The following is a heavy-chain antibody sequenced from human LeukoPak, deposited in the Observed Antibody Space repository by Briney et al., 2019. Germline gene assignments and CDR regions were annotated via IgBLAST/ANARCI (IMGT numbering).Heavy chain of an antibody. CDR2: INPKSGGT. J-gene: IGHJ1*01. D-gene: IGHD3-22*01. V-gene: IGHV1-2*02. CDR3: ARGYYDSSDFEYFQH. Sequence: GASVKVSCKASGYTFTSYYMHWVRQAPGQGLEWMGWINPKSGGTVYAQKFQGRVTMTRDTSISTVYMELSRLRSDDTAVFYCARGYYDSSDFEYFQHWGQGTLVTVSS. CDR1: GYTFTSYY.